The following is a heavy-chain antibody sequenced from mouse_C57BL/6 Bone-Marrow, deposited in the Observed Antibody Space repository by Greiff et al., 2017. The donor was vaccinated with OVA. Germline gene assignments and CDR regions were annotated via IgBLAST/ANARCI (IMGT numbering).Heavy chain of an antibody. CDR1: GYAFSSSW. Sequence: QVQLKESGPELVKPGASVKISCKASGYAFSSSWMNWVKQRPGKGLEWIGRIYPGDGGTNYNGKFKGKATLTADKSSCTAYMQLSSLTSEDSAVYFCDRGMGVRRYYAMDYWGQGTSGTVSS. J-gene: IGHJ4*01. CDR2: IYPGDGGT. V-gene: IGHV1-82*01. D-gene: IGHD2-14*01. CDR3: DRGMGVRRYYAMDY.